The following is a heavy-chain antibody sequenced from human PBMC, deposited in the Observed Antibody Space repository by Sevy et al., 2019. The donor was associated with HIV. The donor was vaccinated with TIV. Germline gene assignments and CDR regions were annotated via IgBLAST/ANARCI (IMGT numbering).Heavy chain of an antibody. CDR2: ISYDGTET. D-gene: IGHD6-13*01. Sequence: GESLKISCAASGFAFSSHAMHWVRQAPGKGLEWVAVISYDGTETFYAASVEGRFTISRDNSKSMLSLQINSLRPEDTAVYYCARDGGYSIKWYPLYWGHGTLVTVSS. J-gene: IGHJ4*01. CDR3: ARDGGYSIKWYPLY. CDR1: GFAFSSHA. V-gene: IGHV3-30-3*01.